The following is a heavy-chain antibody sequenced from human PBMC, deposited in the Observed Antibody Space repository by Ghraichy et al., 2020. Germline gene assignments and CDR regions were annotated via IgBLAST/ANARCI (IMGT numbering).Heavy chain of an antibody. D-gene: IGHD2-8*01. CDR2: ISSNGGST. J-gene: IGHJ4*02. CDR1: GFTFSSYA. Sequence: GGSLRLSCSASGFTFSSYAMHWVRQAPGKGLEYVSAISSNGGSTYYADSVKGRFTISRDNSKNTLYLQMSSLRAEDTAVYYCVKDRWGGYCTNGVCYLYDYWGQGTLLTVSS. CDR3: VKDRWGGYCTNGVCYLYDY. V-gene: IGHV3-64D*06.